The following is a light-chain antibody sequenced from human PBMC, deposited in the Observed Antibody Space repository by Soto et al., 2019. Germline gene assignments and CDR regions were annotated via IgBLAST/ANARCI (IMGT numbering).Light chain of an antibody. CDR2: DNI. CDR1: SSNIGSNY. V-gene: IGLV1-51*01. J-gene: IGLJ2*01. CDR3: GTWDSSLSAVV. Sequence: QSVLTQPPSVSAAPEQRVTISCSGSSSNIGSNYVSWYQQLPGSAPKLLIYDNIQRPSGIPDRFSGSRSGTSATLGITGLQTGDEAYYYCGTWDSSLSAVVFGGGTKLTVL.